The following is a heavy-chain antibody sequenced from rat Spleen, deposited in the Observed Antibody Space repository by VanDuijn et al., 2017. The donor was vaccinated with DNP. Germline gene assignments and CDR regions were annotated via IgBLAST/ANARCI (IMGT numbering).Heavy chain of an antibody. CDR3: ARHPDFDY. CDR1: GFTFSNYY. CDR2: ISTGGGNI. V-gene: IGHV5-25*01. Sequence: EVQLVESGGGLVQPGRSMKLSCTASGFTFSNYYMAWVRQAPTKGLEWVASISTGGGNIYYRDSMKGRFTISRDNAKSTLYLQMDSLRSEDTATYYCARHPDFDYWGQGVMVTVSS. J-gene: IGHJ2*01.